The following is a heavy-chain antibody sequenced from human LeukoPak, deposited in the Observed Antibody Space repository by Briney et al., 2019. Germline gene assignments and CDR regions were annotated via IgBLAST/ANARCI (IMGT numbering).Heavy chain of an antibody. CDR2: ISYDGTNK. CDR3: ASATGSGSLYYMDV. V-gene: IGHV3-30*04. J-gene: IGHJ6*03. D-gene: IGHD3-10*01. CDR1: GFTFSSYA. Sequence: PGRSLRLSCAASGFTFSSYAMHWVRQAPGKGLEWVTIISYDGTNKYYADSVKGRFTISRDNSKNTLFLQMNSLRAEDTAVYYCASATGSGSLYYMDVWGKGTTVTISS.